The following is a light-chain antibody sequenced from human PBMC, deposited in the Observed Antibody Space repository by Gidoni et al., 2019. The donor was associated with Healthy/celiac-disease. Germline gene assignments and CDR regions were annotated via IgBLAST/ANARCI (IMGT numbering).Light chain of an antibody. V-gene: IGKV3-11*01. CDR2: DAS. CDR1: QSVSSY. J-gene: IGKJ4*01. CDR3: QQRSNWPPLT. Sequence: QSPATLSLSPGERATLSCRARQSVSSYLAWYQQKPGQAPRLLIYDASNRATGIPARFSGSGSGTDFTLTISSLEPEDFAVYYCQQRSNWPPLTFGGGTKVEIK.